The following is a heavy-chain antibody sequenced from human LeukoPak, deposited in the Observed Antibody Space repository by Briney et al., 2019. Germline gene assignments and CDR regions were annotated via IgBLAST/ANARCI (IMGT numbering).Heavy chain of an antibody. Sequence: GGALRLSCAASGFTFSSYAMSWVRQAPGKGLEWVSAISGSGGSTYYADSVKGRFTISRDNSKNTLYLQMNSLRAEDTAVYCCAIFRYYYDSSGYYGFWGQGTLVTVSS. CDR2: ISGSGGST. CDR1: GFTFSSYA. D-gene: IGHD3-22*01. CDR3: AIFRYYYDSSGYYGF. J-gene: IGHJ4*02. V-gene: IGHV3-23*01.